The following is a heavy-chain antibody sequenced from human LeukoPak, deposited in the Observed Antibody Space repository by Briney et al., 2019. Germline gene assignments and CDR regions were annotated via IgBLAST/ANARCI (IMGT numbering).Heavy chain of an antibody. CDR1: GFTFSGYG. V-gene: IGHV3-30*18. CDR2: ISYDGSNK. CDR3: AKLRSSLALWGSAQFDY. J-gene: IGHJ4*02. Sequence: PGRSLRLSCAASGFTFSGYGMHWVRQAPGKGLEWVATISYDGSNKNYADSVKGRFTISRDNSKNTLYLQMNSLRAEDTAVYYRAKLRSSLALWGSAQFDYWGQGTLVTVSS. D-gene: IGHD3-16*01.